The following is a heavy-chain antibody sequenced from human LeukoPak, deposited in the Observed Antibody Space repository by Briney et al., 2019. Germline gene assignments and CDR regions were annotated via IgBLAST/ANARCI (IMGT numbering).Heavy chain of an antibody. V-gene: IGHV4-34*01. CDR1: GVPFSNYY. J-gene: IGHJ4*02. CDR2: INHSGYT. Sequence: PSETLSLTCAVSGVPFSNYYWSWVRQSPRQGLEWIGEINHSGYTNYNPSLKSRVTMSIDTSKNQFSLRLTSVTPADKGVYYCTRAVAGHPDWRQGTLVTVCS. D-gene: IGHD5-12*01. CDR3: TRAVAGHPD.